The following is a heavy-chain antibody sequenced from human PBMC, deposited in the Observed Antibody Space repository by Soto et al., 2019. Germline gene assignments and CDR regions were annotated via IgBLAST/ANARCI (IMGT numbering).Heavy chain of an antibody. CDR2: IIPIWGSV. J-gene: IGHJ6*02. CDR1: VDTFSSYA. CDR3: ARDTAVVRRGYYYSGMDV. V-gene: IGHV1-69*13. Sequence: ASVKVSCKASVDTFSSYAISWVRQAPGQGPEWMGGIIPIWGSVNYAQKFQGRVTITADESTGTAYMELSSLRSEDTAVYYCARDTAVVRRGYYYSGMDVWGQGTTVTVYS. D-gene: IGHD5-18*01.